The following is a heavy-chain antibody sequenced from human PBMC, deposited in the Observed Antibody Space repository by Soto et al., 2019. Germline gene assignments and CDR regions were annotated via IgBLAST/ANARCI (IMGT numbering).Heavy chain of an antibody. CDR1: AFRFKSFG. J-gene: IGHJ4*02. CDR2: TSYDGNNK. CDR3: ERWGTMVGFDV. D-gene: IGHD3-16*01. V-gene: IGHV3-30*19. Sequence: QVQLVESGGGVVQPGTSLRLSCAASAFRFKSFGMHWVRQAPGKGLQWVAFTSYDGNNKDYGDSVKGRFTVSRDNSQNTLHLQMDFLRPEDTALYFCERWGTMVGFDVWGQGTLVSVSS.